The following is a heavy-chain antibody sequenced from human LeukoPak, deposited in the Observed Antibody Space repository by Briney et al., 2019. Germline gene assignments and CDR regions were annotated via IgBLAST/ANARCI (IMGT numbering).Heavy chain of an antibody. Sequence: SETLSLTCTVPGGSISSYYWSWIRQPPGKGLEWIAYISDIGSINYNPSLKSRVTISLDTSKNQFSLKLSSVTAADTAVYCCAGHHPRNTVDFWGQGTLVTVSS. CDR3: AGHHPRNTVDF. CDR1: GGSISSYY. V-gene: IGHV4-59*08. J-gene: IGHJ4*02. CDR2: ISDIGSI. D-gene: IGHD2-8*02.